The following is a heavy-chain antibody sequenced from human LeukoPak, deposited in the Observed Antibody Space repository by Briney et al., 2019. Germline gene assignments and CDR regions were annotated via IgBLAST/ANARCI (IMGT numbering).Heavy chain of an antibody. CDR3: ARGCMLVPAVQNYYMDV. D-gene: IGHD2-2*01. CDR2: INHSGST. J-gene: IGHJ6*03. V-gene: IGHV4-34*01. CDR1: GGSFSGYY. Sequence: SETLSLTCAVYGGSFSGYYWSWIRQPPGKGLEWIGEINHSGSTNYNPSLKSRVTISVDTSKNQFSLKLSSVTAADTAVYYCARGCMLVPAVQNYYMDVWGKGTTVTVSS.